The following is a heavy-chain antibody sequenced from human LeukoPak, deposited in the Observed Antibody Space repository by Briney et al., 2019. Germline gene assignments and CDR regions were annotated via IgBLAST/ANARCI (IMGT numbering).Heavy chain of an antibody. J-gene: IGHJ4*02. CDR3: AREGRDYYDSSGYFN. CDR1: GFTFSSYW. Sequence: GGSLRLSCAASGFTFSSYWMSWVRQAPGKGLEWVANIKQDGSEKYYVDSVKGRFTISRDNSKNTLYLQMNSLRAEDTAVYYCAREGRDYYDSSGYFNWGQGTLVTVSS. CDR2: IKQDGSEK. V-gene: IGHV3-7*03. D-gene: IGHD3-22*01.